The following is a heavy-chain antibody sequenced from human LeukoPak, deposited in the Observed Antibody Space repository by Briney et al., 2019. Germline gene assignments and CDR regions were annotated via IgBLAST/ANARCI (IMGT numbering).Heavy chain of an antibody. V-gene: IGHV4-31*03. CDR1: GGSISSGGYY. CDR2: MYYSGST. D-gene: IGHD3-10*01. CDR3: ARGVRGVRAFDI. Sequence: SETLSLTCTVSGGSISSGGYYWSWIRQHPGKGLEWIGYMYYSGSTYYNPSLKSRVTISVDTSKNQFSLKLSSVTAADTAVYYCARGVRGVRAFDIWGQGTMVTVSS. J-gene: IGHJ3*02.